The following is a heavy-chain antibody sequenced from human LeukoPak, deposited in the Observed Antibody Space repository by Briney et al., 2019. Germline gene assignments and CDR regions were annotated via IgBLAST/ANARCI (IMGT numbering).Heavy chain of an antibody. V-gene: IGHV4-39*07. CDR1: GGSISSSSYY. Sequence: SETLSLTCTVSGGSISSSSYYWGWIRQPPGKGLEWIGSIYHSGSTYYNPSLKSRVTISVDTSKNQFSLKLSSVTAADTAVYYCARVNNWNYYYYYMDVWGKGTTVTISS. CDR2: IYHSGST. CDR3: ARVNNWNYYYYYMDV. D-gene: IGHD1-20*01. J-gene: IGHJ6*03.